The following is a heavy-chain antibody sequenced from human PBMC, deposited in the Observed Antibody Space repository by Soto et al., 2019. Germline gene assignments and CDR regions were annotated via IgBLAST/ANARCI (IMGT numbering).Heavy chain of an antibody. Sequence: QVQLQQWGAGLLKPSETLSLTCAVYGGSFSGYYWCWIRQPPGKGLEWIGEINHSGSTNYNPSLKSRVTISVDTSKNQFSLKLSSVTAADTAVYYCARGRRKCSGGSCYSSGWFDPWGQGTLVTVSS. J-gene: IGHJ5*02. V-gene: IGHV4-34*01. CDR2: INHSGST. D-gene: IGHD2-15*01. CDR1: GGSFSGYY. CDR3: ARGRRKCSGGSCYSSGWFDP.